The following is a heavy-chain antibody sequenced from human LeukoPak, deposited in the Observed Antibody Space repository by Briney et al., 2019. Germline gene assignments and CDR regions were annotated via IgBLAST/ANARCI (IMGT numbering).Heavy chain of an antibody. CDR3: ARGGTADTYYHAFDI. CDR1: AFFVSSNY. V-gene: IGHV3-53*01. J-gene: IGHJ3*02. D-gene: IGHD1-1*01. CDR2: IYSGGST. Sequence: GGSLRLSCAASAFFVSSNYMSWVRQARGKGLEWGSVIYSGGSTYYAASVKGRFTISRDNSKNTLFLQMNSLRAEDTAVYYCARGGTADTYYHAFDIWGQGTMVTVSS.